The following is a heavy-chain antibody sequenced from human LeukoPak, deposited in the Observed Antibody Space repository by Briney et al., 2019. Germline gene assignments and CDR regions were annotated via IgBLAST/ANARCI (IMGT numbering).Heavy chain of an antibody. CDR1: GFTFRSYS. Sequence: PGGSLRLSYAASGFTFRSYSMNWVRQAPGKGLEWVSSISSSSSYIYYADSVKGRFTISRDNAKNSLYLQMNSLRAEDTAVYYCARVIDRYCSGGSCTAFDIWGQGTMVTVSS. CDR2: ISSSSSYI. J-gene: IGHJ3*02. D-gene: IGHD2-15*01. V-gene: IGHV3-21*01. CDR3: ARVIDRYCSGGSCTAFDI.